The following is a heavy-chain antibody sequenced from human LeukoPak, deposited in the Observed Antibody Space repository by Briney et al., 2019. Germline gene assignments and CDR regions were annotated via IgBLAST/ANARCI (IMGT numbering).Heavy chain of an antibody. J-gene: IGHJ4*02. CDR2: IRDYDGKT. CDR3: ARDKDLGAVAGTFDY. V-gene: IGHV1-18*01. Sequence: ASVKVSCKASGYTFSTYGISWVRQAPGQGLEGMGWIRDYDGKTNYEQTIQGRVTITTDNSTSTAYLELTSLTSDDTAVYYCARDKDLGAVAGTFDYWGQGTLVTVSS. D-gene: IGHD6-19*01. CDR1: GYTFSTYG.